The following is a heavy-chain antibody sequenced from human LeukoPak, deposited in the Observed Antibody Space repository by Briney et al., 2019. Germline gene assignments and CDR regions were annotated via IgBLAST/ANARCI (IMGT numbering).Heavy chain of an antibody. J-gene: IGHJ4*02. CDR3: AKDLGNMVRGVITAYFDY. CDR2: ISGSGGST. Sequence: TGGSLRLSCAASGFTFSSYAMSWARQAPGKGLEWVSAISGSGGSTYYADSVKGRFTISRDNSKNTLYLQMNSLRAEDTAVYYCAKDLGNMVRGVITAYFDYWGQGTLVTVSS. CDR1: GFTFSSYA. D-gene: IGHD3-10*01. V-gene: IGHV3-23*01.